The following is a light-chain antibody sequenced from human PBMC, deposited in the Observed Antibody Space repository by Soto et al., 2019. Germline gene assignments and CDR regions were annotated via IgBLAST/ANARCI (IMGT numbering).Light chain of an antibody. V-gene: IGKV1D-16*01. Sequence: DVQMTQSPSSLSASVGDRVTITCRASQDINSYLAWYQQKPGNAPKFLIYGASSLQTGGPSRFSGSESGTDFTLTISNLQPEDSATYYCQQYNIYPLTFGGGTKVEIK. J-gene: IGKJ4*01. CDR3: QQYNIYPLT. CDR2: GAS. CDR1: QDINSY.